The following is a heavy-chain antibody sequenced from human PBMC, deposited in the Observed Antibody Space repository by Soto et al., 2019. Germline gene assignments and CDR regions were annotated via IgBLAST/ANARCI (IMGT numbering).Heavy chain of an antibody. J-gene: IGHJ4*02. Sequence: SETLSLTCAVYGGSFSGYYWSWIRQPPGQGLEWIGEINHSGSTNYNPSLKSRVTISVDTSKNQFSLKLSSVTAADTAVYYCARGGARPNPSRPYDYWGPGTLATVSS. CDR2: INHSGST. CDR1: GGSFSGYY. V-gene: IGHV4-34*01. D-gene: IGHD3-16*01. CDR3: ARGGARPNPSRPYDY.